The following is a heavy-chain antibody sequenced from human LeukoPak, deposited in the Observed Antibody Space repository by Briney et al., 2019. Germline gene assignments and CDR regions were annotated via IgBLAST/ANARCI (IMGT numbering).Heavy chain of an antibody. Sequence: PGGSLRLSCAASGFTFSSYSMNWVRQAPGKGLEWVSSISSSRSYIYYADSVKGRFTISRDNAKNSLYLQMNSLRAEDTAVYYCAGQSDWRGTGPRWFYPWGQGTLVTVSS. V-gene: IGHV3-21*01. D-gene: IGHD2-8*02. CDR3: AGQSDWRGTGPRWFYP. J-gene: IGHJ5*02. CDR1: GFTFSSYS. CDR2: ISSSRSYI.